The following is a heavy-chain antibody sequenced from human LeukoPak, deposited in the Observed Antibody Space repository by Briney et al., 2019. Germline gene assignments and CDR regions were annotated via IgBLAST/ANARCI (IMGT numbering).Heavy chain of an antibody. CDR3: ARDTVVHGSNWFDP. J-gene: IGHJ5*02. V-gene: IGHV4-31*03. Sequence: SQTLSLTRTVSGGSISSGGYYWSWIRQHPGKGLEWIGYIYYSGSTYYNPSLKSRVTISVDTSKNQFSLKLSSVTAADTAVYYCARDTVVHGSNWFDPWGQGTLVTVSS. D-gene: IGHD4-23*01. CDR1: GGSISSGGYY. CDR2: IYYSGST.